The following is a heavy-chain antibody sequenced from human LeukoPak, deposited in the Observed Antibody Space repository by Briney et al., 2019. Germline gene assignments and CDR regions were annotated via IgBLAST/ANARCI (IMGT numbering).Heavy chain of an antibody. CDR3: ARVKGRGFGELHIRQGVFDY. V-gene: IGHV1-2*02. Sequence: ASVKVSCKASGYTFTGYYMHWVRQAPGQGLEWMGWINPNSGGTNYAQKFQGRVTMTRDTSISTAYMELSRLRSDDTAVYYCARVKGRGFGELHIRQGVFDYWGQGTLVTVSS. D-gene: IGHD3-10*01. J-gene: IGHJ4*02. CDR2: INPNSGGT. CDR1: GYTFTGYY.